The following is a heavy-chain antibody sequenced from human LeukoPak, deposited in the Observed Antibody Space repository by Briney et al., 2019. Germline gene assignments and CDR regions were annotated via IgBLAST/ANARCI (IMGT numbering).Heavy chain of an antibody. CDR1: GFTFSSYG. D-gene: IGHD5-12*01. J-gene: IGHJ4*02. CDR3: AKGTLRVSGDFDY. Sequence: AGGSLRLSCAASGFTFSSYGMSWVRQAPGKGLEWVSAISGSGGSTYYADSVKGRFTISRDNSKNTLYLQMNSLRAEDTAVYYCAKGTLRVSGDFDYWGQGTLVTVSS. V-gene: IGHV3-23*01. CDR2: ISGSGGST.